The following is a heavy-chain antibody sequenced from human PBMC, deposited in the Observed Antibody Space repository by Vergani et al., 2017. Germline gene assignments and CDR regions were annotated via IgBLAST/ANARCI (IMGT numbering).Heavy chain of an antibody. CDR3: ARERGGGGFN. Sequence: EVQLLESGGGLVQPGGSLRLTCAASEFTFSNYAMNWVRQAPGKGLEWVSGISGSGVSAYYTDSVKGRFTISRDNSKNMLFLQMNSLRAEDTAVYYCARERGGGGFNWGQGTLVTVSS. CDR2: ISGSGVSA. J-gene: IGHJ4*02. V-gene: IGHV3-23*01. D-gene: IGHD4-23*01. CDR1: EFTFSNYA.